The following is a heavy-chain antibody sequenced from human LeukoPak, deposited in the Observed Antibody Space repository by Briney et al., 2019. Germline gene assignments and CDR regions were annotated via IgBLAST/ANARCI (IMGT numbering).Heavy chain of an antibody. Sequence: ASVKVSCKASGYTFTGYYMHWVRQAPGQGLEWMGIINPSGGSTSYAQKFQGRVTMTRDTSTSTVYMELSSLRSEDTAVYYCARDDSNYDYYYGMDVWGQGTTVTVSS. D-gene: IGHD4-4*01. CDR2: INPSGGST. J-gene: IGHJ6*02. V-gene: IGHV1-46*01. CDR3: ARDDSNYDYYYGMDV. CDR1: GYTFTGYY.